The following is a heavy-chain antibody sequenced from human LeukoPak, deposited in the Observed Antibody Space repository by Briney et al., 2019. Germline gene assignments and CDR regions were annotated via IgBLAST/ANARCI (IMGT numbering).Heavy chain of an antibody. CDR2: IRYDGSNK. V-gene: IGHV3-30*02. Sequence: GGSLRLSCAASGLTFSTFGMHWVRQAPGKGLEWVAFIRYDGSNKYYADSVKGRFTISRDNSKNTVYLQMNSLRAEDTAVYYCAAPGVPAATYYFDYWGQGTLVTVSS. J-gene: IGHJ4*02. CDR3: AAPGVPAATYYFDY. D-gene: IGHD2-2*01. CDR1: GLTFSTFG.